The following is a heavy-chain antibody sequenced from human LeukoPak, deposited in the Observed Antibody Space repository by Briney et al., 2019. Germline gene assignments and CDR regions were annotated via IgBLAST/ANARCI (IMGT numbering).Heavy chain of an antibody. V-gene: IGHV4-4*02. D-gene: IGHD3-10*01. Sequence: PSGTLSLTCAVSGGSISSSNWWSWVRQPPGKGLEWIGEIYHSGSTNYNPSLKSRVTISVDKSKNQFSLNLSSVTAADTAVYYCARAPPRGSYYRGYFDYWGQGTLVTVSS. J-gene: IGHJ4*02. CDR2: IYHSGST. CDR1: GGSISSSNW. CDR3: ARAPPRGSYYRGYFDY.